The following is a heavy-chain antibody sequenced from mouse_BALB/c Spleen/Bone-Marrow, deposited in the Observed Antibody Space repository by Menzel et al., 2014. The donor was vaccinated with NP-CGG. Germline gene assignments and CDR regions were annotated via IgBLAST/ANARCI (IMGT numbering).Heavy chain of an antibody. CDR1: GYTFTSSW. Sequence: VQLQQSGSVLVRPGASVKLSCKASGYTFTSSWMYWAKQRPGQGLEWIGEIHPNSGNTNYNEKFKGKATLTVDTSSSTAYVDLSSLTPEDSAVYYCARGDPYYRYSDYWGQGTTLTVSS. J-gene: IGHJ2*01. CDR2: IHPNSGNT. D-gene: IGHD2-14*01. CDR3: ARGDPYYRYSDY. V-gene: IGHV1S130*01.